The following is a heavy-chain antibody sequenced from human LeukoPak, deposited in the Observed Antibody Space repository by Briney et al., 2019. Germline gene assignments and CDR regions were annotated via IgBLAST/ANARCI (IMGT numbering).Heavy chain of an antibody. CDR3: ARDLGSEAAADNVGVAFDI. V-gene: IGHV1-69*05. Sequence: ASVKVSCKASGGTFSSYAISWVRQAPGQGLEWMGGIIPIFGTANYAQKFQGRVAITTDESTSTAYMELSSLRSEDTAVYYCARDLGSEAAADNVGVAFDIWGQGTMVTVSS. CDR2: IIPIFGTA. D-gene: IGHD6-13*01. J-gene: IGHJ3*02. CDR1: GGTFSSYA.